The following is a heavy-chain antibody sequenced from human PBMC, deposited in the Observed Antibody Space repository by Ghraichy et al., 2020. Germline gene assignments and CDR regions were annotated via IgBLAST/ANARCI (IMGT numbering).Heavy chain of an antibody. V-gene: IGHV3-48*02. D-gene: IGHD3-10*01. CDR2: ISSSSSTI. CDR1: GFTFSSYS. Sequence: GESLNISCAASGFTFSSYSMNWVRQAPGKGLEWVSYISSSSSTIYYADSVKGRFTISRDNAKNSLYLQMNSLRDEDTAVYYCARDIYYYGSGSYFGDYWGQGTLVTVSS. J-gene: IGHJ4*02. CDR3: ARDIYYYGSGSYFGDY.